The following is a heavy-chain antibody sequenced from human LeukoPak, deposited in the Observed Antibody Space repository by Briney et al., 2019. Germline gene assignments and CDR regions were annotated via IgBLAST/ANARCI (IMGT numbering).Heavy chain of an antibody. CDR1: GDSIDSADYS. J-gene: IGHJ6*03. CDR3: ARVESQRNPDRYYYYYYMDV. V-gene: IGHV4-30-4*08. Sequence: PSQTLSLTCTVSGDSIDSADYSWSWIRQPPGKGLEWIGYMYYSGSTFYSPSLKSRSTISLDTSKNQFSLKLSSVTAADTAVYYCARVESQRNPDRYYYYYYMDVWGKGTTVAVSS. D-gene: IGHD1-14*01. CDR2: MYYSGST.